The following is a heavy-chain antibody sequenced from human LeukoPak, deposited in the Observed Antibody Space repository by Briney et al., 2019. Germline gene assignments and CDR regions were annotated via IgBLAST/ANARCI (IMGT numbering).Heavy chain of an antibody. V-gene: IGHV3-23*01. J-gene: IGHJ4*02. D-gene: IGHD3-10*01. Sequence: GGSLRLSCAASGFTFSSYAMSWVRQAPGKGLEWVSAISGSGGSTYYADSVKGRFTISRDNSKNTLYLQMNSLRAEDTAVYYCATDKAGDSYSDYWGQGTLVTVSS. CDR3: ATDKAGDSYSDY. CDR2: ISGSGGST. CDR1: GFTFSSYA.